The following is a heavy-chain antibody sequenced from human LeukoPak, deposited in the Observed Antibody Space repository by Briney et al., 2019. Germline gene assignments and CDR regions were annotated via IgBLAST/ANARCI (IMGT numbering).Heavy chain of an antibody. J-gene: IGHJ6*04. CDR1: GFTVSSNY. D-gene: IGHD3-10*01. CDR3: ARDRMVRGIIPPYYYYYGMDV. CDR2: IYSGGST. V-gene: IGHV3-53*01. Sequence: PGGSLRLSCAASGFTVSSNYMSWLRQAPGKGLEWVSVIYSGGSTYYADSVKGRFTISRDNSKNTLYLQMNSLRAEDTAVYYCARDRMVRGIIPPYYYYYGMDVWGKGTTVTVSS.